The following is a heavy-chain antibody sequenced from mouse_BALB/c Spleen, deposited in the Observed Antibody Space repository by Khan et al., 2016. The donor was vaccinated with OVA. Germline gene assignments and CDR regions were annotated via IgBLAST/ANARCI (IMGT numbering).Heavy chain of an antibody. CDR2: ISSGGDYT. V-gene: IGHV5-6*01. Sequence: EVELVESGGDLVKPGGSLKLSCAASGFTFSSYSMSWVRQTPDKRLEWVASISSGGDYTYYPDIVKGRFTISRDNAKNTLYLQMSSLKSEYTAMYYCASHLTGSFAYGGQGTLVTVSA. CDR1: GFTFSSYS. CDR3: ASHLTGSFAY. J-gene: IGHJ3*01. D-gene: IGHD4-1*01.